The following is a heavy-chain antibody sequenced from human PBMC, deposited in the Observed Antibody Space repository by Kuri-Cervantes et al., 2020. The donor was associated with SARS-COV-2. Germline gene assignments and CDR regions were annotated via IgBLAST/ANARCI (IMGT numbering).Heavy chain of an antibody. D-gene: IGHD3-3*01. V-gene: IGHV3-30*03. CDR2: ISYDGSNK. CDR1: GFTVSSYA. Sequence: GESLKISCAASGFTVSSYAMHWVRQAPGKGLERVAVISYDGSNKYYADSVKGRFTISRDNSKNTLYLQMNSLRAEDTAVYYCATPRNFWSGPFDYWGQGTLVTVSS. J-gene: IGHJ4*02. CDR3: ATPRNFWSGPFDY.